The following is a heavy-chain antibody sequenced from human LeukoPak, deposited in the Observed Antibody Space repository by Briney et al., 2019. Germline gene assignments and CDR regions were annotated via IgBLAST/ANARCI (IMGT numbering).Heavy chain of an antibody. Sequence: SETLSLTCAVYGGSFSGYYWSWIRQPPGKGLEWIGEINHSGSTNYNPSLKSRVTISVDTSKNQFSLKLSSVTAADTAVHYCARRDGYNYYYWGQGTLVTVSS. J-gene: IGHJ4*02. CDR2: INHSGST. D-gene: IGHD5-24*01. V-gene: IGHV4-34*01. CDR3: ARRDGYNYYY. CDR1: GGSFSGYY.